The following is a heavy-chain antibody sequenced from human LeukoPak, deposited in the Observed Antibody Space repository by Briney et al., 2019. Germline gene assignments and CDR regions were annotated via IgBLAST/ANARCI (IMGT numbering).Heavy chain of an antibody. J-gene: IGHJ4*02. Sequence: KPSETLSLTCTVSGVSISSYYWSWLRQPPGKGLEWIGYIYYSGSTNYNPSLKSRVTISVDTSKNQFSLKLSSVTAADTAVYYCARADTARIFDYRGQGTLVTVSA. D-gene: IGHD5-18*01. CDR1: GVSISSYY. CDR3: ARADTARIFDY. CDR2: IYYSGST. V-gene: IGHV4-59*01.